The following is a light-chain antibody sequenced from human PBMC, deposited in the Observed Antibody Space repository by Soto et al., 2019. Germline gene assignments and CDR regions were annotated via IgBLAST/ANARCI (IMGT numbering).Light chain of an antibody. CDR3: QQYSSSPIT. Sequence: VFPLPPCTLSLSPRARPTLSCRASQSVSSSYLAWYQQKPGQAPRLLIYGASSMAGGVPDRFSGGGSGTDFTLTISRLEPEDFAVYYCQQYSSSPITFGQGTRLEI. CDR1: QSVSSSY. V-gene: IGKV3-20*01. J-gene: IGKJ5*01. CDR2: GAS.